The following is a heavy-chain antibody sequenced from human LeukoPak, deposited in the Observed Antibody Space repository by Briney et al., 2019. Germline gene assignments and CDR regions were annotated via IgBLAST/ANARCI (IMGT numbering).Heavy chain of an antibody. CDR1: GYSISSGYY. V-gene: IGHV4-38-2*02. CDR3: ARGSGWYDY. Sequence: SETLSLTCTVSGYSISSGYYWGWIRQPPGKGLEWIGSIYHSGGTYYNPSLKSRVTISVDTSKNQFSLKLSSVTAADTAVYYCARGSGWYDYWGQGTLVTVSS. D-gene: IGHD6-19*01. J-gene: IGHJ4*02. CDR2: IYHSGGT.